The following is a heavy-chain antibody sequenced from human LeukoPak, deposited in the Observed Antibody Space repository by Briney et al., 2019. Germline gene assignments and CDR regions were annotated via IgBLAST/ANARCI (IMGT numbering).Heavy chain of an antibody. CDR3: ARPRSGGYNYGDYYYYGMDV. J-gene: IGHJ6*02. V-gene: IGHV1-18*01. Sequence: PGASVKVSCKASGYTFTSYGISWVRQAPGQGLEWMGWISAYNGNTNYAQKLQGRVTMTTDTSTSTAYMELRSLRSDDTAVYYCARPRSGGYNYGDYYYYGMDVWGQGTTATVSS. D-gene: IGHD5-24*01. CDR2: ISAYNGNT. CDR1: GYTFTSYG.